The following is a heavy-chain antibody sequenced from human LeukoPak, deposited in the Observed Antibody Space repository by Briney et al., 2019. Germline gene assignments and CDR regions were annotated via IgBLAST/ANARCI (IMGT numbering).Heavy chain of an antibody. CDR2: ISDSGGST. V-gene: IGHV3-23*01. D-gene: IGHD2-15*01. J-gene: IGHJ5*02. Sequence: GGSLRLSCAASGFTFSSYAMSWVRQAPGKGLEWVSAISDSGGSTYYADSVKGRFTISRDNSKNTLYLQMNSLRAEDTAVYYCAKAPCSGGSCWVWFDPWGQGTLVTVSS. CDR1: GFTFSSYA. CDR3: AKAPCSGGSCWVWFDP.